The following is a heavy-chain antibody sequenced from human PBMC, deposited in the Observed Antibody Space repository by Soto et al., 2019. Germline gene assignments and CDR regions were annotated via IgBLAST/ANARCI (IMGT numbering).Heavy chain of an antibody. CDR2: ISSGST. CDR1: GGSSSGWY. J-gene: IGHJ4*02. V-gene: IGHV4-34*01. D-gene: IGHD1-26*01. Sequence: PSETLSLTCAVYGGSSSGWYWTWIRQSPVKGLEWIGEISSGSTNYNPSLKSRVTISADMSKNQFSLKSTSVTAADTAIYYCARGPYSRGVGATNPSNWGPGPKVTFYS. CDR3: ARGPYSRGVGATNPSN.